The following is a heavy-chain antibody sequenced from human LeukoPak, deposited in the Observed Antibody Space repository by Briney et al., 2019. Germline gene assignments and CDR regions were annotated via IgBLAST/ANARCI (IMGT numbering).Heavy chain of an antibody. Sequence: ASVKVSCKASGYTFTSYYLHWFRQAPGQGLEWMGWVNPNSASTDYAQKFQGRVTMTGDTSINTAYMELSSLRSEDTAMYYCARGLRMPGGLSWGQGTLVTVSS. CDR3: ARGLRMPGGLS. V-gene: IGHV1-8*02. CDR2: VNPNSAST. D-gene: IGHD1-26*01. J-gene: IGHJ5*02. CDR1: GYTFTSYY.